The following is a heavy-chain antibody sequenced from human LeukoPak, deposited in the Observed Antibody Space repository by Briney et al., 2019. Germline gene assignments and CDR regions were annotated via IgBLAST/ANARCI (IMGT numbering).Heavy chain of an antibody. CDR3: GRDPNGDYVGAFDF. D-gene: IGHD4-17*01. Sequence: PGGSLRLSCEGSGFTFSYYALTWVRQAPGKGLEWVSSIKGSGRGTSYADSVKGRFTMSRDNSKNTLYLQMTSLGPGDTAVYYCGRDPNGDYVGAFDFWGQGTLVTVSS. CDR2: IKGSGRGT. CDR1: GFTFSYYA. V-gene: IGHV3-23*01. J-gene: IGHJ3*01.